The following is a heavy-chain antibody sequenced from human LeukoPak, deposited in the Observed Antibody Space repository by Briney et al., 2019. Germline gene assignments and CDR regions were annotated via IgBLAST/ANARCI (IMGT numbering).Heavy chain of an antibody. CDR3: ARYCGSTSCSLGYFDY. CDR2: ISPSGDTV. D-gene: IGHD2-2*01. Sequence: TGGSLRLSCTASGFTFSDYYMSWIRQAPGEGLEWLSYISPSGDTVYYADSVKGRFTISRDNAKNSLYLQMNSLRAEDTAMYYCARYCGSTSCSLGYFDYWGQGTLVTVSS. J-gene: IGHJ4*02. V-gene: IGHV3-11*04. CDR1: GFTFSDYY.